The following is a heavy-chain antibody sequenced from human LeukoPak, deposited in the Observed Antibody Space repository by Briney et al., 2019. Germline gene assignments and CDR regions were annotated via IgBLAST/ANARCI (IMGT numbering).Heavy chain of an antibody. CDR1: GFRFDRYA. CDR2: ISYSGSSP. Sequence: PGGSLRLSCAASGFRFDRYAMTWVRQAPGKGLEWVSAISYSGSSPYYGDSVKGRFTISRDNSKNTVYLQMNSLRDEDTALYYCPKDSSVLPNALDLWGQGTMVTVSS. CDR3: PKDSSVLPNALDL. J-gene: IGHJ3*01. V-gene: IGHV3-23*01.